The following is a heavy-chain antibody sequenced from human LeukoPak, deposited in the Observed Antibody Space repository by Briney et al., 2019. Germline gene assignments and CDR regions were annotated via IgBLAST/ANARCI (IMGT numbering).Heavy chain of an antibody. Sequence: SVTLSCKASGGTFSSYAISWVRQAPGQGLEWMGRIIPIFGIANYAQKFQGRVTITADKSTSTAYMELSSLRSEDTAVYYCARDDCSSTRCYINWYFDLWGRGTLVTVSS. CDR2: IIPIFGIA. V-gene: IGHV1-69*04. CDR3: ARDDCSSTRCYINWYFDL. D-gene: IGHD2-2*02. J-gene: IGHJ2*01. CDR1: GGTFSSYA.